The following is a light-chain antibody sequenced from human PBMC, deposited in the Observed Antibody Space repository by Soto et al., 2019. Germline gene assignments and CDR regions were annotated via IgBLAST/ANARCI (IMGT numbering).Light chain of an antibody. CDR3: QQYGISPLVT. CDR1: QSFSSSY. CDR2: GAS. V-gene: IGKV3-20*01. Sequence: ESGWTQSPGTLSWSPGERATLSCRASQSFSSSYLAWYQQKPGQAPRLLIYGASSRATGIPDRFSGSGSGKDFTGTISRLEPGDFAVYYCQQYGISPLVTFRQGTQVE. J-gene: IGKJ1*01.